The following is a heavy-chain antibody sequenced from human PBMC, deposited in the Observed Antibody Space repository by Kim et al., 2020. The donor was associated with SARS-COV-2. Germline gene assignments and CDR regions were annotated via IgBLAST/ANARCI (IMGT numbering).Heavy chain of an antibody. V-gene: IGHV1-18*04. CDR1: GYTFTSYG. CDR3: ARDRRMVRGARYYYGMDV. CDR2: ISAYNGNT. Sequence: ASVKVSCKASGYTFTSYGISWVRQAPGQGLEWMGWISAYNGNTNYAQKLQGRVTMTTDTSTSTAYMELRSLRSDDTAVYYCARDRRMVRGARYYYGMDVWGQGTTVTVSS. J-gene: IGHJ6*02. D-gene: IGHD3-10*01.